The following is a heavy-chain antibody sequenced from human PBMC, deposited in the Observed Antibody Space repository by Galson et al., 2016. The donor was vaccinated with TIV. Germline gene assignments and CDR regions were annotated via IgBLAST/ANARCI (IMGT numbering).Heavy chain of an antibody. CDR3: MREGSTVTMHHYFGMDV. D-gene: IGHD4-17*01. CDR2: IYESGTT. Sequence: GLQWLGSIYESGTTYSHPSLKSRLTMSVDTSKNQFSLKLSSVTAADTAVYYCMREGSTVTMHHYFGMDVWGQGTSVTVSS. V-gene: IGHV4-38-2*02. J-gene: IGHJ6*02.